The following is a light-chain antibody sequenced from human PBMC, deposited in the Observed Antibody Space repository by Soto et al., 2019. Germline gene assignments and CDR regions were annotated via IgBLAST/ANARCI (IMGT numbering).Light chain of an antibody. CDR2: GAS. Sequence: DIQMTQSPSSLSASVGDRVTIACRASQNIKNFLVWYQQKPGEVPKLLIYGASTLQSGVPSRFSGSGSGTDFTLTISSLQPEDVATYYCQKYNSAPLTFGRGTKVDI. J-gene: IGKJ4*01. CDR1: QNIKNF. CDR3: QKYNSAPLT. V-gene: IGKV1-27*01.